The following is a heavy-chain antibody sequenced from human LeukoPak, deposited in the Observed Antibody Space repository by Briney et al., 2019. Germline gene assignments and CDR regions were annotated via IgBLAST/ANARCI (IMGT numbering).Heavy chain of an antibody. V-gene: IGHV3-23*01. CDR2: ISGSGGST. J-gene: IGHJ3*02. CDR1: GFTFSSYA. CDR3: AKYYDILTGPGNDAFDI. D-gene: IGHD3-9*01. Sequence: GGSLRLSCAASGFTFSSYAMHWVRQAPGKGLEWVSAISGSGGSTYYADSVKGRFTISRDNSKNTLYLQMNSLRAEDTAVYYCAKYYDILTGPGNDAFDIWGQGTMVTVSS.